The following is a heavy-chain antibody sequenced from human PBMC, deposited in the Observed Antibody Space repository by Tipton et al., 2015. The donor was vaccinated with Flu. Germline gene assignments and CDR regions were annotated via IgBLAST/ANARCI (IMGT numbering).Heavy chain of an antibody. Sequence: TLSLTCTVSGGSISSYYWSWIRQPPGKGLEWIGYIYYSGSTNYNPSLKSRVTISVDTSKNQFSLKLSSVTAADTAVYYCARAERYGDYSFDYWGQGTLVTVSS. CDR3: ARAERYGDYSFDY. D-gene: IGHD4-17*01. V-gene: IGHV4-59*01. CDR2: IYYSGST. J-gene: IGHJ4*02. CDR1: GGSISSYY.